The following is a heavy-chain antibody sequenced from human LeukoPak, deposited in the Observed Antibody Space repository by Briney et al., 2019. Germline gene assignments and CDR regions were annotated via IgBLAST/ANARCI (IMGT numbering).Heavy chain of an antibody. CDR2: ISACNGNT. CDR1: GYTFTSYG. V-gene: IGHV1-18*01. Sequence: ASVKVSCKASGYTFTSYGISWVRQAPGQGLEWMGWISACNGNTNYAQKLQGRVTMTTDTSTSTAHMELRSLRSDDTAVYYCARESVGATYFDYWGQGTLVTVSS. J-gene: IGHJ4*02. CDR3: ARESVGATYFDY. D-gene: IGHD1-26*01.